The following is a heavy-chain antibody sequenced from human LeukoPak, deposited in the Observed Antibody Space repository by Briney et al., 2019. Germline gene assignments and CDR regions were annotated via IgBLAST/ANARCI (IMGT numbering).Heavy chain of an antibody. CDR1: GDSITSGRYY. D-gene: IGHD3-10*01. Sequence: SQTLSLTCAVSGDSITSGRYYWSWIRQPAGKGLEWIGRIYTSGSTNYNPSLKSRVTMSVDTSKNQFSLKLSSVTAADTAVYYCARDTSYGSGSNALDYWGQGTLVTVSS. CDR2: IYTSGST. CDR3: ARDTSYGSGSNALDY. J-gene: IGHJ4*02. V-gene: IGHV4-61*02.